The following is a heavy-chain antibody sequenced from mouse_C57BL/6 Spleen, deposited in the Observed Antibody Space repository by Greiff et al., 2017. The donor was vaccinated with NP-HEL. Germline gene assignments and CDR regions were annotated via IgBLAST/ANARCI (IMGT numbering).Heavy chain of an antibody. Sequence: QVQLQQSGAELARPGASVKLSCKASGYTFTSYGISWVKQRTGQGLEWIGEIYPRSGNTYYNEKFKGKATLTADKSSSTAYMELRSLTSEDSAVYFCAREFITTVVARYFDVWGTGTTVTVSS. J-gene: IGHJ1*03. CDR3: AREFITTVVARYFDV. CDR2: IYPRSGNT. V-gene: IGHV1-81*01. D-gene: IGHD1-1*01. CDR1: GYTFTSYG.